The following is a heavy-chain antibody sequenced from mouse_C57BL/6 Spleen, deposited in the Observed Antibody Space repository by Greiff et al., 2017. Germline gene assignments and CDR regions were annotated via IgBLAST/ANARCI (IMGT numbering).Heavy chain of an antibody. Sequence: QVQLQQPGAELVKPGASVKMSCKASGYTFTSYWITWVKQRPGQGLEWIGDIYPGNGNTNYNQKFKSKATLTVATSSCTAYMQLSSLTSEASAVYYCSEPDMDYWGQGTSVTVSS. CDR1: GYTFTSYW. V-gene: IGHV1-55*01. CDR3: SEPDMDY. J-gene: IGHJ4*01. CDR2: IYPGNGNT.